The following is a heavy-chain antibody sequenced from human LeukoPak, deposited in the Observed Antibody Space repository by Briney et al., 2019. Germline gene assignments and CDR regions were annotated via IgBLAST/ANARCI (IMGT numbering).Heavy chain of an antibody. CDR1: GGSISSSSYY. CDR2: IYYSGST. CDR3: ARVRDSSGYYVPLYFDY. D-gene: IGHD3-22*01. V-gene: IGHV4-39*07. J-gene: IGHJ4*02. Sequence: SETLSLTCTVSGGSISSSSYYWGWIRQPPGKGLEWIGSIYYSGSTYYNPSLKSRVTISVDTSKNQFSLKLSSVTAADTAVYYCARVRDSSGYYVPLYFDYWGQGTLVTVSS.